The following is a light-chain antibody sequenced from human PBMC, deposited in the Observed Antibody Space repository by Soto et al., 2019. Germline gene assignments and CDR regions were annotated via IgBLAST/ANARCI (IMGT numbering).Light chain of an antibody. V-gene: IGKV1-39*01. J-gene: IGKJ1*01. CDR1: QSISRY. CDR2: VAS. CDR3: QQYKAYWT. Sequence: DIQMTQSPSSLSASVGDRVTITCRASQSISRYLNWYQQKPGKAPNLLIYVASSLQSEVPSRFSGSGSGTEFTLTISSLQPDDFATYYCQQYKAYWTFGQGTKVDI.